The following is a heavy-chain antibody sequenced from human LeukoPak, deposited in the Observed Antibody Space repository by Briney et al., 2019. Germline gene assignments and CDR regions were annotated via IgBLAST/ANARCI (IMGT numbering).Heavy chain of an antibody. CDR3: ARVPGYSSSSHWFDP. V-gene: IGHV1-2*02. CDR1: RYTFTGYY. Sequence: GASVKVSCKTSRYTFTGYYMHWVRQAPGQGLEWMGWINPNSGGTNYAQKFQGRVTMTRDTSISTAYMELSRLRSDDTAVYYCARVPGYSSSSHWFDPWGQGTLVTVSS. CDR2: INPNSGGT. D-gene: IGHD6-6*01. J-gene: IGHJ5*02.